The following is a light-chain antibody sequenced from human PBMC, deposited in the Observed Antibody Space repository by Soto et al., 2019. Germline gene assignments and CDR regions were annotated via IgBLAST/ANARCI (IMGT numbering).Light chain of an antibody. CDR3: GTWDSSLSAVV. Sequence: QSVLMQPPSVSAAPGQKVTISCSGSSSNIGNNYVSWYQQLPGTAPKVLIYDNNKRPSGIPDRLSGSKSGTSATLGITGLQTGDEADYYYGTWDSSLSAVVFGGGTKVTVL. V-gene: IGLV1-51*01. CDR2: DNN. J-gene: IGLJ2*01. CDR1: SSNIGNNY.